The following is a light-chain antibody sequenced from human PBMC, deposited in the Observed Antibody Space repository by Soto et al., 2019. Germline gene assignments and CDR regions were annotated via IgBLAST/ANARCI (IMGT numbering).Light chain of an antibody. V-gene: IGLV1-40*01. CDR1: SSNIGAGYD. J-gene: IGLJ7*01. CDR3: QSYDSSLSGAV. CDR2: GNS. Sequence: QPVLTQPPSVSGASGQRVTISCTGSSSNIGAGYDVHWYQQLPGTAPKLIIYGNSSRPSGVPDRFSGSKSDTSASLAITGLQAEDEAYYYCQSYDSSLSGAVFGGGTQLTVL.